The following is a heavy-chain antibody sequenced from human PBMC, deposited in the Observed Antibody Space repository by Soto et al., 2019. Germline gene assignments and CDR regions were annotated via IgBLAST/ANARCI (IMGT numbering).Heavy chain of an antibody. CDR1: GFTFQSYA. Sequence: QLVESGGGLEQHGGSLRLSCVASGFTFQSYAMSWVRQAPGRGLEWLTAISGSATYTYYGESVKGRFTISRDNSNNTLFLHMNSLTAEDTALYYCAKVGSDYYYGMDVSGQGTTVTVSS. CDR3: AKVGSDYYYGMDV. V-gene: IGHV3-23*04. J-gene: IGHJ6*02. CDR2: ISGSATYT. D-gene: IGHD3-10*01.